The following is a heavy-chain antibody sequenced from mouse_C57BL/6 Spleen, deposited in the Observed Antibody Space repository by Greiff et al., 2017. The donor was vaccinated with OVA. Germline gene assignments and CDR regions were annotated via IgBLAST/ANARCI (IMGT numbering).Heavy chain of an antibody. CDR2: IYPSDSET. Sequence: QVQLQQPGAELVRPGSSVKLSCKASGYTFTSYWMDWVKQRPGQGLEWIGNIYPSDSETHYNQKFKDQAPLTVDKSSSTAYMQLSSLTSEYSAVYYCARSREYYYGSSYHWYFDVWGTGTTVTVSS. J-gene: IGHJ1*03. CDR1: GYTFTSYW. D-gene: IGHD1-1*01. CDR3: ARSREYYYGSSYHWYFDV. V-gene: IGHV1-61*01.